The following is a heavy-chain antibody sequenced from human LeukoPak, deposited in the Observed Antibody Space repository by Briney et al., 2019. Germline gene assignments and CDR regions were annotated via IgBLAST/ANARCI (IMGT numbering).Heavy chain of an antibody. D-gene: IGHD3-10*02. CDR1: GGSISSSSYY. J-gene: IGHJ4*02. CDR3: PRDVRGVSSNFDY. CDR2: IYYSGST. V-gene: IGHV4-39*07. Sequence: SETLSLTCTVSGGSISSSSYYWGWIRQPPGKGLEWIGSIYYSGSTYYNPSLKSRVTISVDTSKNQFSLKLSSVTAADTAVYYCPRDVRGVSSNFDYWGQGTLVTVSS.